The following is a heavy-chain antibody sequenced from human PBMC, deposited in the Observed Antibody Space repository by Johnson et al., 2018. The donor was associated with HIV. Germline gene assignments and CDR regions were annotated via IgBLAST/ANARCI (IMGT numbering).Heavy chain of an antibody. CDR3: ARDRGRAYYNFWSGTRSACAFDI. D-gene: IGHD3-3*01. CDR2: INWNGGST. V-gene: IGHV3-20*04. Sequence: VQLVESGGGVVRPGGSLRLSCAASGFTFEDYGMSWVRQAPGKGLEWVSGINWNGGSTGYADSVEGRFTISRVNAKNSLYLQMNSLRAEDTAVYYCARDRGRAYYNFWSGTRSACAFDIWGQGTMVTVSS. J-gene: IGHJ3*02. CDR1: GFTFEDYG.